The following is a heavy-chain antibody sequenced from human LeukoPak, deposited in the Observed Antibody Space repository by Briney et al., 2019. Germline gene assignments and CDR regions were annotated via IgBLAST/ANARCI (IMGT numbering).Heavy chain of an antibody. CDR2: ISHSGSA. Sequence: SETLSLTCTVSGGSISSYYWSWIRQPPGKGLEWIGEISHSGSANLNPSLKSRVTISVDTSKNQFSLKLTSVTAADTAVYYCARGYPATVFDYWGLGTLVTVSS. V-gene: IGHV4-34*01. J-gene: IGHJ4*02. CDR1: GGSISSYY. CDR3: ARGYPATVFDY. D-gene: IGHD2-2*01.